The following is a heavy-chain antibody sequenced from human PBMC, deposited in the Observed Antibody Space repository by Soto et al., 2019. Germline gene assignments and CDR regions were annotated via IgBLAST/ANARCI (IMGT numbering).Heavy chain of an antibody. J-gene: IGHJ6*02. V-gene: IGHV4-34*01. Sequence: PSETLSLTCAVYGGSFSGYYWSWIRQPPGKGLERIGEINHSGSTNHNPSLKSRVTISVDTSKNQFSLKLSSVTAADTAVHSCARERAVGPYYYYEMDVWGQGATVKVSS. CDR3: ARERAVGPYYYYEMDV. CDR2: INHSGST. CDR1: GGSFSGYY. D-gene: IGHD1-26*01.